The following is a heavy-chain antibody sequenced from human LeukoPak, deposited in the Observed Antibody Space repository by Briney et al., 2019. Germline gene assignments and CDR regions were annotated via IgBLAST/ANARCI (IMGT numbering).Heavy chain of an antibody. D-gene: IGHD6-19*01. CDR2: INHSGST. CDR3: ARGWVAVTGGVDY. J-gene: IGHJ4*02. V-gene: IGHV4-34*01. Sequence: SETLSLTCAVSGYSISSGYYWSWIRQPPGKGLEWIGEINHSGSTNYNPSLKSRVTISVDTSKNQFSLKLSSVTAADTAVYYCARGWVAVTGGVDYWGQGTLVTVSS. CDR1: GYSISSGYY.